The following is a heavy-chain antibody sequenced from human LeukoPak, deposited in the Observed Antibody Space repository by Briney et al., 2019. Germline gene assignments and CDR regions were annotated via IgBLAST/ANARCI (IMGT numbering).Heavy chain of an antibody. D-gene: IGHD3-10*01. V-gene: IGHV3-64*01. Sequence: GGSLRLSCAASGFTFSSHAMHWVRQAPGKGLEYVSAISSNGGSTYYANSVKGRFTICRDNSKNTLYLQMGSLRAEDMAVYYCARNYYGSGSYGAEYFQHWGQGTLVTVSS. CDR3: ARNYYGSGSYGAEYFQH. J-gene: IGHJ1*01. CDR1: GFTFSSHA. CDR2: ISSNGGST.